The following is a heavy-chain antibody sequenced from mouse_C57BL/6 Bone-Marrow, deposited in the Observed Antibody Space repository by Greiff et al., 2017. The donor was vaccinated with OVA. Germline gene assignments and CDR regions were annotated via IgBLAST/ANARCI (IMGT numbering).Heavy chain of an antibody. CDR2: IYPGDGDT. D-gene: IGHD3-2*02. V-gene: IGHV1-82*01. Sequence: VQLQQSGPELVKPGASVKISCKASGYAFSSSWMNWVKQRPGKGLEWIGRIYPGDGDTNYNGKFKGKATLTAAKSSSTAYMQLSSLTSEDSAVYFCARSQLRLPLSMDYWGQGTSVTVSS. CDR3: ARSQLRLPLSMDY. J-gene: IGHJ4*01. CDR1: GYAFSSSW.